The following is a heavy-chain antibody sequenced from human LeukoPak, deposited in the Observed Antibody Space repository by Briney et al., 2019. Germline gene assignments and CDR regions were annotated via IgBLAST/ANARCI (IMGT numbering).Heavy chain of an antibody. CDR2: VSSYNGNT. CDR3: ARVQRHYDLFHAFDH. V-gene: IGHV1-18*01. CDR1: GYNFIGYG. J-gene: IGHJ4*02. D-gene: IGHD3-9*01. Sequence: ASVKVSCKASGYNFIGYGITWVRQAPGQGLEWMGWVSSYNGNTDFAQKFQGRISMTTEISTTTVYMELRSLRSDDTAVYYCARVQRHYDLFHAFDHWGQGTLVTVSS.